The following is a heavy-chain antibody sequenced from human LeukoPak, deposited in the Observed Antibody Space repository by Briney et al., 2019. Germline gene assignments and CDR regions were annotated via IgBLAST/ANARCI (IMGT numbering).Heavy chain of an antibody. CDR2: ISWNSGGI. CDR1: GFTFDDYA. D-gene: IGHD2-2*01. J-gene: IGHJ4*02. V-gene: IGHV3-9*01. Sequence: GGSLRLSCAASGFTFDDYAMHWVRQAPGKGLEWVSGISWNSGGIGYADSVKGRFTISRDNAKNSLYLQMNSLRAEDTALYYCAKDRGVPAAILDYWGQGTLVTVSS. CDR3: AKDRGVPAAILDY.